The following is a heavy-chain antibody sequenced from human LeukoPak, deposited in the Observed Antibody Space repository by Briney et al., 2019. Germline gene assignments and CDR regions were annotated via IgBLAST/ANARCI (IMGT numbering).Heavy chain of an antibody. V-gene: IGHV3-23*01. Sequence: GGSLRLSCAASGFTFSGYAMSWVRQAPGKGLEWVSAISGSGGSTYYADSVKGRFTITRDNSKNTLYLKMNSLRAEATAVYYCAKGRSGSYPFDPWGQGTLVAVSS. J-gene: IGHJ5*02. CDR3: AKGRSGSYPFDP. D-gene: IGHD3-10*01. CDR2: ISGSGGST. CDR1: GFTFSGYA.